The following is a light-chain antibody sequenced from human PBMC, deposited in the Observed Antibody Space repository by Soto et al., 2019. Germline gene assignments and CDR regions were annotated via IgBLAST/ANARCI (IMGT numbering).Light chain of an antibody. CDR2: KVS. V-gene: IGKV2-24*01. Sequence: DVVLAPSPLSSPVTLGQPASISCRSSQSLVHSDGDTYLSWLQQRPGQPPRLLIYKVSNRFSGVPDRFSGSGSGTDFTLKISRVEAEDFGVYYCPQTNHFPRTFGQGTKVEI. J-gene: IGKJ1*01. CDR3: PQTNHFPRT. CDR1: QSLVHSDGDTY.